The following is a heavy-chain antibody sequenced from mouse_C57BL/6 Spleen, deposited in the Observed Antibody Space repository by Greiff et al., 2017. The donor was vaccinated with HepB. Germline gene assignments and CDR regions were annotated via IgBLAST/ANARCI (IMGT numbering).Heavy chain of an antibody. V-gene: IGHV1-64*01. Sequence: VQLQQPGAELVKPGASVKLSCKASGYTFTSYWMHWVKQRPGQGLEWIGMIHPNSGSTNYNEKFKSKATLTVDKSSSTAYMQLSSLTSEDSAVYYCARKKDANWSFDYWGQGTTLTVSS. CDR1: GYTFTSYW. CDR3: ARKKDANWSFDY. CDR2: IHPNSGST. D-gene: IGHD4-1*01. J-gene: IGHJ2*01.